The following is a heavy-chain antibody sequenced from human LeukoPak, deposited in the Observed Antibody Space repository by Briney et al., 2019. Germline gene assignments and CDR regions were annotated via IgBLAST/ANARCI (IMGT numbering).Heavy chain of an antibody. J-gene: IGHJ4*02. CDR3: TRQDCSGGGCSYVAY. D-gene: IGHD2-15*01. V-gene: IGHV3-73*01. Sequence: QPGRSLRVSCAASGFTFSGSAIHWVRQASGKGLEWVGRIGSKANSYATAYAASVKGRLTISRDESKNTAYLQMNSLKTDDTAVYYCTRQDCSGGGCSYVAYWGQGTLVTVSS. CDR1: GFTFSGSA. CDR2: IGSKANSYAT.